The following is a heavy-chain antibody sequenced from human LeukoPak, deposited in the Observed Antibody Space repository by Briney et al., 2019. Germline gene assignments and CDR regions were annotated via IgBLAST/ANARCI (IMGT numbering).Heavy chain of an antibody. CDR1: GGSFSVYH. CDR3: ARMSPRLRRLTVTTSKGFDY. Sequence: SETLSLTCAVYGGSFSVYHWSWFRQPPGKGLEWIGEINHSGSTNYIPSPRSRVTISIDTSKNQFSLKLSSVTAADTAVYYCARMSPRLRRLTVTTSKGFDYWGQGTLVTVSS. J-gene: IGHJ4*02. D-gene: IGHD4-17*01. V-gene: IGHV4-34*01. CDR2: INHSGST.